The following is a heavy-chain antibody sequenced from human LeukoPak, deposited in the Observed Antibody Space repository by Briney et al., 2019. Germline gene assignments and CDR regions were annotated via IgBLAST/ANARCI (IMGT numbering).Heavy chain of an antibody. CDR1: GDSISYFY. CDR2: IYYSGST. D-gene: IGHD1-1*01. V-gene: IGHV4-59*05. J-gene: IGHJ5*02. Sequence: SETLSLTCSVSGDSISYFYWSWIRQAPGKGLEWIGSIYYSGSTYYNPSLKSRVTISVDTSKNQFSLKLSSVTAADTAVYYCARRGRTDWFDPWGQGTLVTVSS. CDR3: ARRGRTDWFDP.